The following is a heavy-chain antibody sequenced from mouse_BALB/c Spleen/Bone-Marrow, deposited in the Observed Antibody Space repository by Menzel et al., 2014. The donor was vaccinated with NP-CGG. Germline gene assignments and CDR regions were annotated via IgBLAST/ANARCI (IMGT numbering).Heavy chain of an antibody. J-gene: IGHJ1*01. CDR1: GYTFTDYN. V-gene: IGHV1S29*02. D-gene: IGHD2-3*01. CDR2: IYPYNGGT. CDR3: ARGYSWYFDV. Sequence: VQLQQSGPELVKPGASVKISCKASGYTFTDYNMHWVKQSHGKRLEWIGYIYPYNGGTGYNQKFKSKATLTVDNSSSTAYVELRNLTSEDSAVYYCARGYSWYFDVWGAGTTVTVSS.